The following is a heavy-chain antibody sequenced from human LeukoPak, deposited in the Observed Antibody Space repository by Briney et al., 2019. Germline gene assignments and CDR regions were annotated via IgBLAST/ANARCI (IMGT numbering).Heavy chain of an antibody. Sequence: PSETLSLTCFVSGGSISSSLYYWGWLRQPPGKGLEWIGSIYYSGSTYYSPSLKSRVTISVDTSKNQFSLRLRSVTAADTAVDYCARLSIEARPTFYFDYWGQGTLVTVSS. CDR2: IYYSGST. V-gene: IGHV4-39*01. CDR3: ARLSIEARPTFYFDY. CDR1: GGSISSSLYY. D-gene: IGHD6-6*01. J-gene: IGHJ4*02.